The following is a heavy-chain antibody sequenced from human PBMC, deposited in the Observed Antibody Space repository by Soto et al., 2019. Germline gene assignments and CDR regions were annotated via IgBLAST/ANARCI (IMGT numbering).Heavy chain of an antibody. CDR3: ASQHYYDSSGYYVVY. J-gene: IGHJ4*02. V-gene: IGHV4-39*01. CDR2: IHYSGST. Sequence: SETLSLTCTVSGLSISSNIYYSGWIRQPPGKGLEWIGNIHYSGSTYYDSSLQSRVTISIDTSKNQFSLKLSSVTATDTAVYYCASQHYYDSSGYYVVYWGQGTLVTVS. D-gene: IGHD3-22*01. CDR1: GLSISSNIYY.